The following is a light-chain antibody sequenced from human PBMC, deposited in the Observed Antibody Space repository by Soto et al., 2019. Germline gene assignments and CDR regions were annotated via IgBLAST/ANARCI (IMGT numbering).Light chain of an antibody. CDR3: GSYTTSSNYV. CDR1: SSDIDAYNY. J-gene: IGLJ1*01. Sequence: QSFLTQPASVSWSPGQSITISCSGTSSDIDAYNYVSWYQQHPGKAPKLMIYDVSNRPSGISNRFSGSKSGNTASLTISGLQAEDEADYYCGSYTTSSNYVFGTGTKVTVL. V-gene: IGLV2-14*01. CDR2: DVS.